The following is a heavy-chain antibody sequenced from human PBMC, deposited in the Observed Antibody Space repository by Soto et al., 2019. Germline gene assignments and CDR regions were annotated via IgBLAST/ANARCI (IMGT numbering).Heavy chain of an antibody. D-gene: IGHD1-1*01. J-gene: IGHJ4*02. CDR3: TSGHTQTGRVY. V-gene: IGHV3-53*01. Sequence: GGSLSLSCDASGVNVSSNFMTWVRQAPGKGLEWVSAIYTETSGGSTFYADSVRGRFTISRDNSKNTLFLQMSSLRVEDTALYYCTSGHTQTGRVYWGRGTLVTVS. CDR2: IYTETSGGST. CDR1: GVNVSSNF.